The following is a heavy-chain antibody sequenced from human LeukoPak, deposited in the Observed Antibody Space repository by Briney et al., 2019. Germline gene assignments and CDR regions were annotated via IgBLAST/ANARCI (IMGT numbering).Heavy chain of an antibody. CDR2: IKQDGSEK. V-gene: IGHV3-7*01. CDR3: ARYGGSYRFDY. Sequence: GGSLRLSCAASGFTFSSYAMSWVRQAPGKGLEWVANIKQDGSEKYYVDSVKGRFTISRDNAKNSLYLQMNSLRAEDTAVYYCARYGGSYRFDYWGQGTLVTVSS. J-gene: IGHJ4*02. D-gene: IGHD1-26*01. CDR1: GFTFSSYA.